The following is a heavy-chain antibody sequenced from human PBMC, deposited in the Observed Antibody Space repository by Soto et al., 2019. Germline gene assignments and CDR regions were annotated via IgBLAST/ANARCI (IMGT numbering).Heavy chain of an antibody. CDR2: IKGDGSST. CDR1: GFTFSAYW. J-gene: IGHJ5*01. D-gene: IGHD2-8*02. Sequence: GGSLRLSCAASGFTFSAYWMHWVRQAPGKGLVWVARIKGDGSSTNYADSVKGRFTISRNNAENTVSLQMSSLRTEDAAVYYCARDPRYCNGGECHPSLGWFDSWGQGTLVTVS. CDR3: ARDPRYCNGGECHPSLGWFDS. V-gene: IGHV3-74*01.